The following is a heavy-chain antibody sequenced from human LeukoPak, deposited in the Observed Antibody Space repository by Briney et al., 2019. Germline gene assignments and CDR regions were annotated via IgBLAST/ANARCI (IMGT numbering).Heavy chain of an antibody. CDR2: ISAYNGNT. J-gene: IGHJ6*02. CDR1: GYTFTSYG. D-gene: IGHD3-9*01. Sequence: ASVKVSCKASGYTFTSYGISWVRQAPGQGLEWKGWISAYNGNTNYAQKLQGRVTTTTDTSTSTAYMELRSLRSDDTAVYYCARDILTGYYNPFDCYGMDVWGQGTTVTVS. V-gene: IGHV1-18*01. CDR3: ARDILTGYYNPFDCYGMDV.